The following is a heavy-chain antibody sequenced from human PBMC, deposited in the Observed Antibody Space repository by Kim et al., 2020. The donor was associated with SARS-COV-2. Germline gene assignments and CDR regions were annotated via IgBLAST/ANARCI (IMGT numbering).Heavy chain of an antibody. CDR3: ARDFPIVVVPAAKNY. CDR1: GFTFSSYA. CDR2: ISYDGSNK. D-gene: IGHD2-2*01. J-gene: IGHJ4*02. Sequence: GGSLRLSCAASGFTFSSYAMHWVRQAPGKGLEWVAVISYDGSNKYYADSVKGRFTISRDNSKNTLYLQMNSLRAEDTAVYYCARDFPIVVVPAAKNYWGQGTLVTVSS. V-gene: IGHV3-30*04.